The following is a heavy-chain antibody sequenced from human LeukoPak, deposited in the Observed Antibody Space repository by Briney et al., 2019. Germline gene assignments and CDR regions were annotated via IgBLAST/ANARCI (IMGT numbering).Heavy chain of an antibody. Sequence: GGSLRLSCAASGSTFSSYAMSWVRQAPGKGLEWVSAISGSGGSTYYADSVKGRFTISRDNSKNTLYLQMNSLRAEDTAVYYCAKDDIVVVPAALDYWGQGTLVTVSS. J-gene: IGHJ4*02. D-gene: IGHD2-2*01. CDR2: ISGSGGST. V-gene: IGHV3-23*01. CDR1: GSTFSSYA. CDR3: AKDDIVVVPAALDY.